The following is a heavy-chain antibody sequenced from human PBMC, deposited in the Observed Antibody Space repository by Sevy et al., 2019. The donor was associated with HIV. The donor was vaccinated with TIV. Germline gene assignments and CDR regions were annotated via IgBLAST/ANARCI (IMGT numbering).Heavy chain of an antibody. D-gene: IGHD7-27*01. CDR1: GFTFNNYW. J-gene: IGHJ4*02. CDR2: IKQDGSDK. Sequence: GESLKISCAASGFTFNNYWMTWVRQAPGKGLEWVANIKQDGSDKYYMESVKGRFNISRDNTKNSLYLQLNSLRAEDTAMYYCARSWDYWGQMGYWGQGTLVTVSS. CDR3: ARSWDYWGQMGY. V-gene: IGHV3-7*03.